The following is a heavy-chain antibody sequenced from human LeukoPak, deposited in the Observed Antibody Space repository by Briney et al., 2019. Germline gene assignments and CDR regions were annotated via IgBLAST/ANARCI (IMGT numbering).Heavy chain of an antibody. V-gene: IGHV1-8*01. J-gene: IGHJ5*02. Sequence: ASVKVSCEASGYTFTSYDINWVRQATGQGLEWMGWMNPNSGNTGYAQKFQGRVTMTRNTSISTAYMELSSLRSEDTAVYYCARSRVVPAAIHRANWFDPWGQGTLVTVSS. D-gene: IGHD2-2*01. CDR1: GYTFTSYD. CDR2: MNPNSGNT. CDR3: ARSRVVPAAIHRANWFDP.